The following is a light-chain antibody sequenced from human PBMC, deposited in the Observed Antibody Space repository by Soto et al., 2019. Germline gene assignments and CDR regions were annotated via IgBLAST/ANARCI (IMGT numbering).Light chain of an antibody. CDR3: QQRSNWPQT. J-gene: IGKJ1*01. V-gene: IGKV3D-20*02. Sequence: EIVLTQSPGTLSLSPGQGATLSCRASQSLSSSFLAWYRQKPGQAPRLLIYESSNRATGIPARFSGSGSGTDFILTISSLEPEDFAVYYCQQRSNWPQTFGQGTKVDIK. CDR2: ESS. CDR1: QSLSSSF.